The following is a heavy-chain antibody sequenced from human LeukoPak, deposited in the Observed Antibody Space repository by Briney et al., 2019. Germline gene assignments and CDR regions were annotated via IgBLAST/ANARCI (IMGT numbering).Heavy chain of an antibody. CDR1: GFTFSSYS. D-gene: IGHD6-13*01. V-gene: IGHV3-21*01. CDR3: ARGGYTLYWYFDL. J-gene: IGHJ2*01. Sequence: GGSLRLSCAASGFTFSSYSMNWVRQAPGKVLEWVSSISSSSSYIYYADSVKGRFTISRDNAKNPLYLQMNSLRAEDTAVYYCARGGYTLYWYFDLWGRGTLVTVSS. CDR2: ISSSSSYI.